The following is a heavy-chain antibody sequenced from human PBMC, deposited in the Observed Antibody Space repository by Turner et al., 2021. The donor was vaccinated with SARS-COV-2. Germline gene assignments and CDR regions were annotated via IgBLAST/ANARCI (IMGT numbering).Heavy chain of an antibody. J-gene: IGHJ5*02. Sequence: QVQLVESGGGVVEPGRSRRLSCADSVFTLSRYGMHWVRQAPGKGMEWVAVISYDGSNKYYADSVKGRFTISRDNSKNTLYLQMNSLRAEDTAGYYCAKDLGQLDWFDPWGQGTLVTVSS. D-gene: IGHD6-13*01. CDR3: AKDLGQLDWFDP. V-gene: IGHV3-30*18. CDR2: ISYDGSNK. CDR1: VFTLSRYG.